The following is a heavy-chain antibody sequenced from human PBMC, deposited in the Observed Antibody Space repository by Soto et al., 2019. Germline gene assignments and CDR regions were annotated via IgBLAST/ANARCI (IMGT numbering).Heavy chain of an antibody. CDR2: MYHSGST. J-gene: IGHJ4*02. CDR1: GGSISSGGYS. V-gene: IGHV4-30-2*01. Sequence: SETLSLTCAVSGGSISSGGYSWSWIRQPPGKGLEWIGYMYHSGSTYYNPSLKSRVTISIDRSKNQFSLKLSSVTAADTAVYYCARGLITGSQYSGGWYYFDSWGQGTQVTVSS. CDR3: ARGLITGSQYSGGWYYFDS. D-gene: IGHD1-26*01.